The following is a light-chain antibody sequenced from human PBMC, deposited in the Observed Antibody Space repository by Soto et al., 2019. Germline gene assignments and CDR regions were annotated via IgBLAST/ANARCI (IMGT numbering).Light chain of an antibody. V-gene: IGLV2-8*01. CDR2: EVS. CDR3: SSYAGSNNLL. Sequence: QSALTQPPSASGSPGQSVTISCTGTSSDVGGYNYVSWYQQHPGRAPKLLIYEVSKRPSGVPDRFSGSKSGKTASLTVSGLQAEDDADYYCSSYAGSNNLLFGGGTKLTV. CDR1: SSDVGGYNY. J-gene: IGLJ2*01.